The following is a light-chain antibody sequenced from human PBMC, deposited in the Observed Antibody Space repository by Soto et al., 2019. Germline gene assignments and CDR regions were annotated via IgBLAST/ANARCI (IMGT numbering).Light chain of an antibody. V-gene: IGKV2-28*01. CDR1: QSLLYNNTYNY. CDR2: FGS. CDR3: IQALKSLT. J-gene: IGKJ5*01. Sequence: EIVMTQSPLTLPVTPGEPASIYCRSSQSLLYNNTYNYLDWYVQKPGQSPQLLIYFGSNRAPGVPDRFSGSGSGTDFTLKINRVEAEDVGTYYCIQALKSLTFGQGTRLEIQ.